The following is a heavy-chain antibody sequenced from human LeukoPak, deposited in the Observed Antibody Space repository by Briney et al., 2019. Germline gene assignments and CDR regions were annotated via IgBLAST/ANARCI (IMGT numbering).Heavy chain of an antibody. Sequence: GGSLRLSCAASGFRFSNFAMSWVRQAPARGLEWVSSLRGDGETFYADSVKGRFTLSRDESRNTVYLQMNNLRVEDTAEYFCAKASWVSSADAVLWGQGTLVTVSS. CDR1: GFRFSNFA. D-gene: IGHD3-16*01. CDR2: LRGDGET. CDR3: AKASWVSSADAVL. J-gene: IGHJ4*02. V-gene: IGHV3-23*01.